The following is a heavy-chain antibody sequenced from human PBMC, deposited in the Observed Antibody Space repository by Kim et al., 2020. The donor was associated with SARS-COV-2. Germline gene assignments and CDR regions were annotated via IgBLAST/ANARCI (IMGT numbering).Heavy chain of an antibody. J-gene: IGHJ4*02. V-gene: IGHV1-2*02. CDR2: IKSIRRAT. D-gene: IGHD1-26*01. Sequence: ASVKVSCAASADSFSDYYIHWIRQAPGQGLEWMGWIKSIRRATNYAQKFEDRVTLTRDRSQGTAFMELRSLKSDDTAVYFCAMEGRSGWDVDNWSQGTLVIVSS. CDR3: AMEGRSGWDVDN. CDR1: ADSFSDYY.